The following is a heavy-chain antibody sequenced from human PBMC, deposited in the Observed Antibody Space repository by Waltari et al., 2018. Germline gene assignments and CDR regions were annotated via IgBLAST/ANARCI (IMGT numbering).Heavy chain of an antibody. CDR1: GYSISSGYY. CDR2: GYHSGNT. J-gene: IGHJ4*02. D-gene: IGHD6-13*01. Sequence: HVQLQESGPGLLNPSDTLSLTCAVSGYSISSGYYWGWVRRRAGEGLEWIGSGYHSGNTYYNPSLKSRLSMSADTSNNQLSLKLSSVTAADTAVYDCARGAAVGSGPLIDYWGQGILVTVSS. V-gene: IGHV4-38-2*01. CDR3: ARGAAVGSGPLIDY.